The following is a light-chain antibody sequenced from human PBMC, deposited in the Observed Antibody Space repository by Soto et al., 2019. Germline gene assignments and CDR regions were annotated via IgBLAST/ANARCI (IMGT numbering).Light chain of an antibody. CDR3: QQYTEWPPWT. Sequence: EIIMTQSPATLSVAPGERASLSCRAGQSVSSNLAWYQQKPGQAPRLLIYAASTRATGISTRFSGSGSGTEFTITISSLQSEDFAIYYCQQYTEWPPWTFGQGTKVDIK. J-gene: IGKJ1*01. V-gene: IGKV3-15*01. CDR2: AAS. CDR1: QSVSSN.